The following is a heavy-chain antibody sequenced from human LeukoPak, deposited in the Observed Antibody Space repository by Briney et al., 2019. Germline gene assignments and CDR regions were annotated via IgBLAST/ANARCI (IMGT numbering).Heavy chain of an antibody. V-gene: IGHV4-61*02. CDR2: IYTSGST. CDR1: GGSISSGSYY. Sequence: KTSETLSLTCAVSGGSISSGSYYWSWIRQPAGKGLEWIGRIYTSGSTNYNPSLKSRVTISVDTSKNQFSLKLSSVTAADTAVYYCARDVSAYYDFWSGYPKNWFDPWGQGTLVTVSS. J-gene: IGHJ5*02. CDR3: ARDVSAYYDFWSGYPKNWFDP. D-gene: IGHD3-3*01.